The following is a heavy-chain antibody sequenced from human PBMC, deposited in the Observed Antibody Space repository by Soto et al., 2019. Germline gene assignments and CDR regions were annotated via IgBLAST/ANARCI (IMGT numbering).Heavy chain of an antibody. CDR1: GGSLSSDNFF. CDR3: AREVISPATSDAFDI. CDR2: IYHTVAA. D-gene: IGHD1-26*01. V-gene: IGHV4-31*03. J-gene: IGHJ3*02. Sequence: QVQLQESGPGLVKPSQTLSVTCTVSGGSLSSDNFFWSWVRQHPGTGLEWVGYIYHTVAAYYNPSIKSRLTISLDTYKNRFSLSLISVTAADTAVYYCAREVISPATSDAFDIWGQGTMVTVSS.